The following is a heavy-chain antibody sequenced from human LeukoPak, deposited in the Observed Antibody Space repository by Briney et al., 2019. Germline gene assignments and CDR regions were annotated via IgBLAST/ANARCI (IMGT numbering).Heavy chain of an antibody. CDR1: GYSISSGYY. CDR3: AREHPKTSSSWYEFVDY. CDR2: IYHSGST. V-gene: IGHV4-38-2*02. J-gene: IGHJ4*02. D-gene: IGHD6-13*01. Sequence: SETLSLTCAASGYSISSGYYWGWIRQPPGKGLEWIGSIYHSGSTYYNPSLKSRVTISVDTSKNQFSLKLSSVTAADTAVYYCAREHPKTSSSWYEFVDYWGQGTLVTVSS.